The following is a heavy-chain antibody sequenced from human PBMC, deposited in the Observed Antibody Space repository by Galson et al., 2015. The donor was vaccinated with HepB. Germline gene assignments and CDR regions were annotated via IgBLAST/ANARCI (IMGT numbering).Heavy chain of an antibody. CDR2: IYYSGST. J-gene: IGHJ4*02. Sequence: SETLSLTCTVSGGSISSSSYYWGWIRQPPGKGLEWIGSIYYSGSTYYNPSLKSRVTISVDTSKNQFSLKLSSVTAADTAVYYCARDGGQLATQQTPFDYWGQGTLVTVSS. D-gene: IGHD6-13*01. CDR1: GGSISSSSYY. CDR3: ARDGGQLATQQTPFDY. V-gene: IGHV4-39*07.